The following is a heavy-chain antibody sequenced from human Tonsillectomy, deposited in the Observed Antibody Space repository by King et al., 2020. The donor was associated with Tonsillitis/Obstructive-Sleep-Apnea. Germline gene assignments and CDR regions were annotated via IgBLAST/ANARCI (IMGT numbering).Heavy chain of an antibody. Sequence: VQLVESGGGLVQPGGSLRLSCAASGFTFSSYWMHWVRQAPGKGLGWVSRINGAGRSTSYADSVKGPFTITRDNAKNTMYLQMNSLRDEDTAVYHCARDHMVDGSGQPDDAFDMWGQGTMVTVSS. CDR3: ARDHMVDGSGQPDDAFDM. D-gene: IGHD2-21*01. CDR1: GFTFSSYW. CDR2: INGAGRST. V-gene: IGHV3-74*01. J-gene: IGHJ3*02.